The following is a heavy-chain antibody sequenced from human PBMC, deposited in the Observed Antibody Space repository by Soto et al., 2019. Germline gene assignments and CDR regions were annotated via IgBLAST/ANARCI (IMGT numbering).Heavy chain of an antibody. CDR3: ARAWRADA. Sequence: EVQLVESGGGLVQPGGSLRLSCVASGFTFSNYAMHWVRQAPGKGLECVSVISGNGDTTYYANSVKDRFTISRDNSKDTLYLQMGSLRADDMAVYYCARAWRADAWGQGTTVAVSS. CDR1: GFTFSNYA. J-gene: IGHJ6*02. V-gene: IGHV3-64*01. CDR2: ISGNGDTT.